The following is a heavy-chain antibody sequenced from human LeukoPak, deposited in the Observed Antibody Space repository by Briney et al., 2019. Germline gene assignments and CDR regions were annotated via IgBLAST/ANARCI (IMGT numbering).Heavy chain of an antibody. V-gene: IGHV3-43*02. J-gene: IGHJ4*02. CDR1: GFTFDDYA. D-gene: IGHD6-6*01. CDR3: AKEGYSSSSRGRYFDY. CDR2: ISGDGGIT. Sequence: SGGSLRLSCAASGFTFDDYAMHWVRQGRGKGLEWVSLISGDGGITYYADSVKGRFTISRDNSKNSLYLQMNSLRTEDTALYYCAKEGYSSSSRGRYFDYWGQGTLVTVSS.